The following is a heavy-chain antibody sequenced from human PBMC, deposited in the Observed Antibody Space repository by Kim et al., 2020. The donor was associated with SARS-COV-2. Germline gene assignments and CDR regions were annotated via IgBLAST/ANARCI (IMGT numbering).Heavy chain of an antibody. CDR3: ASAYYSCSGLKY. D-gene: IGHD2-15*01. J-gene: IGHJ4*02. Sequence: YYAGSVKGRLTISRDNSKNTLYLQMNSLRAEDTAVYYCASAYYSCSGLKYWGQGTLVTVSS. V-gene: IGHV3-23*01.